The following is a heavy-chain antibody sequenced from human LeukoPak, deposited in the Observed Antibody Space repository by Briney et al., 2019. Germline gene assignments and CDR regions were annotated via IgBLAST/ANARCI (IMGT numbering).Heavy chain of an antibody. V-gene: IGHV3-30*02. CDR3: AEELARIQLWAHPWDAFDI. Sequence: GGSLRLSCAASGFTFSSYAMHWVRQAPGKGLEWVAFIRYDGSNKYFADSVKGRFTISRDNSKNTLYLQMNSLRAEDTAVYYCAEELARIQLWAHPWDAFDIWGQGTMVTVSS. CDR2: IRYDGSNK. CDR1: GFTFSSYA. D-gene: IGHD5-18*01. J-gene: IGHJ3*02.